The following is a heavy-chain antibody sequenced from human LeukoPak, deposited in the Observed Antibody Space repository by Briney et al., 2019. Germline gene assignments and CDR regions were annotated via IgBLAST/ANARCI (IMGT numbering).Heavy chain of an antibody. J-gene: IGHJ4*02. CDR3: ASSVGSRDTAMVSD. CDR2: IYYSGST. CDR1: GYSISSSNW. Sequence: KPSETLSLTCAVSGYSISSSNWWGWIRQPPGKGLEWIGYIYYSGSTYYNPSLKSRVTISVDTSKNQFSLKLSSVTAADTAVYYCASSVGSRDTAMVSDWGQGTLVTVSS. V-gene: IGHV4-28*01. D-gene: IGHD5-18*01.